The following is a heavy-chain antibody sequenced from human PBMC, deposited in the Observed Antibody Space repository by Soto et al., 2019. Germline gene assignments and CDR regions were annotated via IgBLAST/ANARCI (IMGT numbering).Heavy chain of an antibody. CDR3: ARGYYSSSWRVFDY. CDR2: MNANSGGT. J-gene: IGHJ4*02. V-gene: IGHV1-2*02. D-gene: IGHD6-13*01. CDR1: GYTFSGYF. Sequence: QVQLVQSGADVKKPGASVKVSCKTSGYTFSGYFMHWLRQAAGQGLEWMGWMNANSGGTDYAQNFQGRVSMTWDTSISTAYMELSRLRSDDTAIYYCARGYYSSSWRVFDYWGQGTLVTVSS.